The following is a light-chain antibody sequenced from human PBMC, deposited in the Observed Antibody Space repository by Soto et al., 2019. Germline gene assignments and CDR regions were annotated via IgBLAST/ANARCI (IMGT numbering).Light chain of an antibody. J-gene: IGLJ3*02. CDR3: ETWDTKTWV. CDR1: SGHSSYI. CDR2: VEGSGGY. Sequence: QSVPTQSSSASASLGSSVKLTCTLSSGHSSYIIAWHQQQPGKAPRYLMKVEGSGGYDKGSGVPDRFSGSSSGADRYLTISNLQFEDEADYFCETWDTKTWVFGGGTKLTVL. V-gene: IGLV4-60*02.